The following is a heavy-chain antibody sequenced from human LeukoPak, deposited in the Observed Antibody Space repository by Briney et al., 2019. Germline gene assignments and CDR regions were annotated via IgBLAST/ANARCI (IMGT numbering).Heavy chain of an antibody. J-gene: IGHJ5*02. Sequence: SETLSLTCTVSGGSISRYYWSWIRQPPGKGLEWIGYIYYSGSTNYNTSLKSRVTISVDTSKNQFSLKLSSVTAADTAVYYWARAEQMYYYDSSGYYGSDWFDPWGQGTLVTVSS. V-gene: IGHV4-59*01. CDR3: ARAEQMYYYDSSGYYGSDWFDP. CDR1: GGSISRYY. CDR2: IYYSGST. D-gene: IGHD3-22*01.